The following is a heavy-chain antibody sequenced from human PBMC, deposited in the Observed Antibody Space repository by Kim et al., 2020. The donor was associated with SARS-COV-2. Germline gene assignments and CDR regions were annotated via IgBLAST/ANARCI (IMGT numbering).Heavy chain of an antibody. CDR2: INPTSGGS. V-gene: IGHV1-2*06. J-gene: IGHJ4*02. CDR1: GYTFTVNY. D-gene: IGHD5-18*01. CDR3: VRGGIVETAMVTDY. Sequence: ASVKVSCKTSGYTFTVNYIHWVRQAPGQGLEWVGRINPTSGGSVYEPKFQGRVIMTRDASVTTAYMELTSLRSDDTAMYYCVRGGIVETAMVTDYWGQGTQVTVSS.